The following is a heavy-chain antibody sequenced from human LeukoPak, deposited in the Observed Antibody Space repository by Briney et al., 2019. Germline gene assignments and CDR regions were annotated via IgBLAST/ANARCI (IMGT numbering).Heavy chain of an antibody. D-gene: IGHD4-17*01. CDR1: GYTFTGYY. CDR3: ARDHGDYLHYYGMDV. V-gene: IGHV1-2*02. J-gene: IGHJ6*02. Sequence: GASVKVSCKASGYTFTGYYMHSVRQAPGQGLEWMGWINPKSGGTNYAQKFQGRVTMTRDTSISTAYMELSRLRSDDTAVYSCARDHGDYLHYYGMDVWGQGTTVTVSS. CDR2: INPKSGGT.